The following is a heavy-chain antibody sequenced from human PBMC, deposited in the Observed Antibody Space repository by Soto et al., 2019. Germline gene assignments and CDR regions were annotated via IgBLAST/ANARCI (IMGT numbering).Heavy chain of an antibody. CDR3: ARYNAASGTYYFDY. CDR2: IYHSGSA. Sequence: SETLSLTCAVSGGSVSSTYWRSWVRQPPGKGLEWIGEIYHSGSANYNPSLKSRVTISVDNSKNQFSLNLNSVTAADTAVYYCARYNAASGTYYFDYWGQGTLVTVSS. J-gene: IGHJ4*02. D-gene: IGHD6-13*01. V-gene: IGHV4-4*02. CDR1: GGSVSSTYW.